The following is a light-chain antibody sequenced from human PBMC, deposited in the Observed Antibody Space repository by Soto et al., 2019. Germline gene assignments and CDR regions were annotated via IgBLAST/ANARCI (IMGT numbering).Light chain of an antibody. Sequence: QSALTQPASVSGSPGQSITISCTGTSSDVGNYDYVSWYQHHPGKAPKLMIYHVSNRPSGVSNRFSGSKSGNTASLTISGLQAEDEATYYCSSSTTSTTLVFGAGTQLTVL. CDR2: HVS. CDR1: SSDVGNYDY. V-gene: IGLV2-14*03. CDR3: SSSTTSTTLV. J-gene: IGLJ3*02.